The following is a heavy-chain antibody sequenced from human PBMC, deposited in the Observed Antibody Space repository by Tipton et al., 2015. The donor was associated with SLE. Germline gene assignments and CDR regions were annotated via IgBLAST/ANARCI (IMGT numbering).Heavy chain of an antibody. V-gene: IGHV3-48*01. J-gene: IGHJ4*02. CDR1: GFTFSSYS. Sequence: SLRLSCAASGFTFSSYSLKWVRQAPGKGLEWISHISSSGRIISYAESVKGRFTISRDNAKNSMYLQMNSLRAEDTAVYYCVRSSGHPAMGDYWGQGTLVTVSS. D-gene: IGHD6-19*01. CDR2: ISSSGRII. CDR3: VRSSGHPAMGDY.